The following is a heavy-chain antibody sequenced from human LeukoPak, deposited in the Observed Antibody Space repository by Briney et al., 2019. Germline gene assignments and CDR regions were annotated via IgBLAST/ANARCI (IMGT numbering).Heavy chain of an antibody. CDR3: ARGIGYNYYYGMDV. Sequence: GASVRVSCKASGYTFIGYWIQWVRQAPGQGLEWVSLINSNDGSTTNVPKFQGRVTMTRDTSTSTVYMDLKSLTSDDTAVYYCARGIGYNYYYGMDVWGQGTTVTVSS. V-gene: IGHV1-46*01. D-gene: IGHD1-26*01. J-gene: IGHJ6*02. CDR1: GYTFIGYW. CDR2: INSNDGST.